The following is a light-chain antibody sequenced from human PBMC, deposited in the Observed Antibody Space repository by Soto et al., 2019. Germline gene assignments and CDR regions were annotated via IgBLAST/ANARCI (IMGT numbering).Light chain of an antibody. V-gene: IGKV3-20*01. CDR3: QQYGSSPT. CDR2: GAS. CDR1: QSVSSSY. J-gene: IGKJ4*01. Sequence: EMFVTQSPATLSVSPGDRATLSCRASQSVSSSYLACYQQKRGQAPRLLVYGASSRATGIPDRFSGSGSGTDFTLTISRLEPADAAVCYCQQYGSSPTFGGGTKVDI.